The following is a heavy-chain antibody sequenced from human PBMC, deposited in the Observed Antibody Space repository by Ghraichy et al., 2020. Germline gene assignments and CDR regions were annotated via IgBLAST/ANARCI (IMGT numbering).Heavy chain of an antibody. J-gene: IGHJ2*01. CDR2: LHHTGST. D-gene: IGHD4-23*01. Sequence: SETLSLTCSVSGGSITSSNYYWGWIRQSPGKGLEWIGSLHHTGSTYYNPSLKSRVTMSADTSTNQFSLRRTSVTAADTSVYYCAGSFTVIRYFDLWGRGTLVTVSP. CDR1: GGSITSSNYY. CDR3: AGSFTVIRYFDL. V-gene: IGHV4-39*01.